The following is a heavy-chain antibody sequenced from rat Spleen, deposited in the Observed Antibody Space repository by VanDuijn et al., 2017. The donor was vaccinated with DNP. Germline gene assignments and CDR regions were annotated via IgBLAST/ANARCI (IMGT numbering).Heavy chain of an antibody. CDR3: ATHGLTTGITNWYFDF. CDR2: ISPRGGNT. D-gene: IGHD1-9*01. J-gene: IGHJ1*01. V-gene: IGHV5-31*01. Sequence: EVQLVESGGGLVQPGGSLKLSCVASGFTFSNYWMYWIRQAPGKGLEWVASISPRGGNTYHRDSVKGRFTISRDNAKSTLYLQMDSLRSEDSATYYCATHGLTTGITNWYFDFWGPGTMVTVSS. CDR1: GFTFSNYW.